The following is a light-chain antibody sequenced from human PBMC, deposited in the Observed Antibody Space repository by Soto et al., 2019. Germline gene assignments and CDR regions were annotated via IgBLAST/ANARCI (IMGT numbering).Light chain of an antibody. Sequence: DIQMTQSPSSLSASVGDRVTITCRASQTISNYLNWYQQKPGRAPQLLIYAASSLQSGVPSRFSGSGSGTDFTLTISSLQPEDFARYYCQQSDSTPLTFGGGTKVEIK. CDR2: AAS. CDR1: QTISNY. V-gene: IGKV1-39*01. J-gene: IGKJ4*01. CDR3: QQSDSTPLT.